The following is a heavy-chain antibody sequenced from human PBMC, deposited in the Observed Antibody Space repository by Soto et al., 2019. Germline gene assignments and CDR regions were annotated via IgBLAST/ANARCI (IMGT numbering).Heavy chain of an antibody. CDR3: ATSYDSRFDP. D-gene: IGHD3-3*01. Sequence: AASVKVSCKASGYSFSTYDISWRRQAPGQGPEWMGRISSKNGNTNYAQNFQDRVTMTADTSSSTAYMELRGLRSADTAKYCRATSYDSRFDPRGQGTLVTFSS. CDR1: GYSFSTYD. CDR2: ISSKNGNT. J-gene: IGHJ5*02. V-gene: IGHV1-18*04.